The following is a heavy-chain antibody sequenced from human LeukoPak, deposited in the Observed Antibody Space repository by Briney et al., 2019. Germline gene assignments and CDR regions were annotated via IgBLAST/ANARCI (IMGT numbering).Heavy chain of an antibody. CDR2: INHSGST. D-gene: IGHD3-22*01. J-gene: IGHJ4*02. V-gene: IGHV4-34*01. CDR1: GGSFSGYY. CDR3: ARKENVYYNFDN. Sequence: PSETLSLTCAVYGGSFSGYYWSWIRQPPGKGLEWIGEINHSGSTNYNPSLKSRVTISVDTSKNQFSLKLSSVTAADTAVYYCARKENVYYNFDNWGQGTLVAVSS.